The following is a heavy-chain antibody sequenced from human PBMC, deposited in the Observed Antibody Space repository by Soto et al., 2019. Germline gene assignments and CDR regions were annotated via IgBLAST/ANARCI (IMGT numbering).Heavy chain of an antibody. V-gene: IGHV3-23*01. D-gene: IGHD2-21*01. CDR2: ISTSGGSA. CDR1: GFTFSSYA. J-gene: IGHJ4*02. Sequence: GGSLRLSCAASGFTFSSYAMTWVRQAPGKGLEWVSTISTSGGSAYYADSVKGRFSISRDNSKNTLYLQMDTLRVEDTAVYYYAKRAYTGKTYYFDYWGQGTLVTVSS. CDR3: AKRAYTGKTYYFDY.